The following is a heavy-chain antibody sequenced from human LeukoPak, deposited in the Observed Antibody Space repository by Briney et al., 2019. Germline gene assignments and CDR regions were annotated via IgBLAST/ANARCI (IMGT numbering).Heavy chain of an antibody. Sequence: GESLKISCKGSGYSFTSYWISWVRQMPGKGLEWMGRIDPSDSYTNYSPSFQGHVTISADKSISTAYLQWSSLKASDTAMYYRARLDYQRGYSYGEYFQHWGQGTLVTVSS. J-gene: IGHJ1*01. CDR3: ARLDYQRGYSYGEYFQH. CDR2: IDPSDSYT. CDR1: GYSFTSYW. V-gene: IGHV5-10-1*01. D-gene: IGHD5-18*01.